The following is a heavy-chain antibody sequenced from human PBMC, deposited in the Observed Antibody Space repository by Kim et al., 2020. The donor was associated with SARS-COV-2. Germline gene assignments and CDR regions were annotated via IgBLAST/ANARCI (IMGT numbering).Heavy chain of an antibody. V-gene: IGHV3-53*01. CDR3: ARAQGSYYYYGMDV. J-gene: IGHJ6*02. Sequence: ASSVKGRFTISRDNSKNTLYLQMNSLRAEDTGVYYCARAQGSYYYYGMDVWGQGTTVTVSS.